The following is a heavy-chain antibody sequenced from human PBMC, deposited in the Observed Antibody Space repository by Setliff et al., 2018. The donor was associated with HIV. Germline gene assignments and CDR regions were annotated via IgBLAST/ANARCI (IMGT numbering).Heavy chain of an antibody. J-gene: IGHJ6*02. CDR3: ARVRSVVTRYYYYYYGMDV. Sequence: ASVKVSCKASGYTFTSYAMHWVRQAPGQRLEWMGWINAGNGNTKYSQKFQGRVTITRDTSASTAYMELSSLRSEDTAVYYCARVRSVVTRYYYYYYGMDVWGQGTTFTVSS. D-gene: IGHD2-21*02. CDR2: INAGNGNT. CDR1: GYTFTSYA. V-gene: IGHV1-3*01.